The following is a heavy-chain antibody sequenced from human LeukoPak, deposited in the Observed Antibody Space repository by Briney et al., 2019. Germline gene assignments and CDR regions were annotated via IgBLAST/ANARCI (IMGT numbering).Heavy chain of an antibody. J-gene: IGHJ4*02. V-gene: IGHV3-7*01. CDR3: ARDGGPNCLDY. CDR2: IKHDGRAE. Sequence: GGSLRLSCAASGLTFGSSWMTWVRQTPDKGLEWVASIKHDGRAEYYVDSVRGRFTLSRDNAKNSVYLQMNSLRAEDTGAYYCARDGGPNCLDYWGQGTLVTVSS. D-gene: IGHD2-15*01. CDR1: GLTFGSSW.